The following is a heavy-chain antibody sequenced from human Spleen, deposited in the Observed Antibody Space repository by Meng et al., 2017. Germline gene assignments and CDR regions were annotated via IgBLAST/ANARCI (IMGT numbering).Heavy chain of an antibody. Sequence: QVQRVQAGAEVKKPGASVKVSWKASGYTFTSYGIIWVRQAPGQGLEGMGWTSVYDGNTNYAQNLQGRVTMTADTSTTTAYMELRSLRSEDTAVYYCARDGCCSSSSSRNWDFDLWGRGTLVTVSS. J-gene: IGHJ2*01. V-gene: IGHV1-18*01. CDR2: TSVYDGNT. CDR3: ARDGCCSSSSSRNWDFDL. D-gene: IGHD2-2*01. CDR1: GYTFTSYG.